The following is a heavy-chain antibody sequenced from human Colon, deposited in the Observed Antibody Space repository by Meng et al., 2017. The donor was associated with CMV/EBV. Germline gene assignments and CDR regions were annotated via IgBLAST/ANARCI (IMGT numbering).Heavy chain of an antibody. J-gene: IGHJ6*02. CDR3: AREWDLGAVSVAQYGMDV. V-gene: IGHV1-24*01. CDR2: FNPEDGER. CDR1: GYTLTELS. Sequence: ASVKVSCKVSGYTLTELSIHWVRQAPGKGLEWMGGFNPEDGERVYAQKFQGRISMTEDTSTDTAYMELSSLTFEDTAVYYCAREWDLGAVSVAQYGMDVWGQGTTVTVSS. D-gene: IGHD1-26*01.